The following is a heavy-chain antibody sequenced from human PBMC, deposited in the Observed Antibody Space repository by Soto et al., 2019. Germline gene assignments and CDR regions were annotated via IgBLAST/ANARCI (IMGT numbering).Heavy chain of an antibody. Sequence: ASVKVSCKASGYTFTSYGISWVRQAPGQGLEWMGWISAYNGNTNYAQKLQGRVTMTTDTSTSTAYMELRSLRSDDTAVYYCARDVVSRWLVPLEYWGQGTLVTVSS. V-gene: IGHV1-18*01. J-gene: IGHJ4*02. D-gene: IGHD6-19*01. CDR2: ISAYNGNT. CDR1: GYTFTSYG. CDR3: ARDVVSRWLVPLEY.